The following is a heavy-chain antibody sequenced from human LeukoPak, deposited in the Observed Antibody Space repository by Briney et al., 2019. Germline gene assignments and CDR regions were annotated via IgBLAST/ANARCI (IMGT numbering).Heavy chain of an antibody. CDR3: ARGGSYLSAFDI. CDR2: IRYDGSNK. D-gene: IGHD1-26*01. J-gene: IGHJ3*02. V-gene: IGHV3-30*02. CDR1: AFTFRSYG. Sequence: TGGSLRLSCATSAFTFRSYGMHWVRQAPDKGLEWVAFIRYDGSNKYYADSVKGRFTISRDNSKNTLYLQMNSLRAEDTAVYYCARGGSYLSAFDIWGQGTMVTVSS.